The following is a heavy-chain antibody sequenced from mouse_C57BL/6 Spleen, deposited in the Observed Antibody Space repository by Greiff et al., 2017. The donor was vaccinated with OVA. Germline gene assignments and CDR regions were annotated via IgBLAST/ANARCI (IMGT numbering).Heavy chain of an antibody. D-gene: IGHD1-1*01. CDR2: IYPGSGST. V-gene: IGHV1-55*01. Sequence: QVHVKQPGAELVKPGASVKMSCKASGYTFTSYWITWVKQRPGQGLEWIGDIYPGSGSTNYNEKFKSKATLTVDTSSSTAYMQLSSLTSEDSAVYYCARARYGSSEFAYWGQGTLVTVSA. CDR3: ARARYGSSEFAY. CDR1: GYTFTSYW. J-gene: IGHJ3*01.